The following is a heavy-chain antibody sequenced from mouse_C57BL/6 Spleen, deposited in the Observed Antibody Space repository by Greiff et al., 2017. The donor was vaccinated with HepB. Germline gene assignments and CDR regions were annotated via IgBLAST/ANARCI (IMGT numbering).Heavy chain of an antibody. CDR2: ISRGSSTI. Sequence: EVKLQESGGGLVKPGGSLKFSCAASGFTFSDYGMHWVRQAPEKGLEWVAYISRGSSTIYYADTVKGRVTISRDNAKNTVFLQMTSLRSEDTAMYYCARRTSLYAMDYWGQGTSVTVSS. J-gene: IGHJ4*01. CDR3: ARRTSLYAMDY. CDR1: GFTFSDYG. V-gene: IGHV5-17*01.